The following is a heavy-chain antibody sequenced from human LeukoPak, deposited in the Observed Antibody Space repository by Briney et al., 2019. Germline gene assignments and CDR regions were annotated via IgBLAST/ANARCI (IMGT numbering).Heavy chain of an antibody. CDR2: ISAYNGNR. Sequence: ASVKVSCKASGYTFTSYGISWVRQAPGQGLEWMGWISAYNGNRNYAQKLQGRVTMTTDTSTSAAYMELRSLRSDDTAVYYCARDQQWLDPARHGFDYWGQGTLVTVSS. J-gene: IGHJ4*02. CDR3: ARDQQWLDPARHGFDY. D-gene: IGHD6-19*01. V-gene: IGHV1-18*01. CDR1: GYTFTSYG.